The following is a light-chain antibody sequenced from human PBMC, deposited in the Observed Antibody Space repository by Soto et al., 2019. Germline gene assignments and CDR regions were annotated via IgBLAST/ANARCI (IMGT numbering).Light chain of an antibody. CDR3: QQYNSYPYT. J-gene: IGKJ2*01. CDR1: QGISNW. CDR2: HAS. V-gene: IGKV1-5*01. Sequence: DIQMTQSPSTLSASIGDRVTIACRASQGISNWLAWYQQKPGKAPKLLIFHASSLESGVPSRFSGSGSGTQFTLTISSLQPDDFATYYCQQYNSYPYTFGQGTKLEIK.